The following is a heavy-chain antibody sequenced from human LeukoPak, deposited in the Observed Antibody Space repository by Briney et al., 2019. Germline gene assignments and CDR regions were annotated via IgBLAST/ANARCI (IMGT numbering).Heavy chain of an antibody. Sequence: GESLKISCKGSGYSFTSYWIGWVRQMPGKGLEWMGIIYPGDSDTRYSPSFQGQVTISADKSISTAYLQWSSLKASDTAMYYCARRSDGLVVPAAILNGWFDPWGQGTLVTVSS. V-gene: IGHV5-51*01. CDR1: GYSFTSYW. D-gene: IGHD2-2*02. CDR3: ARRSDGLVVPAAILNGWFDP. CDR2: IYPGDSDT. J-gene: IGHJ5*02.